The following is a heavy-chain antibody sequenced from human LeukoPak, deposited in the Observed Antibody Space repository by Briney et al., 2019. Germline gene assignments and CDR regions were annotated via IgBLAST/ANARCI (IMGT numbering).Heavy chain of an antibody. V-gene: IGHV3-9*01. D-gene: IGHD3-16*01. CDR3: AKTLAASLYGMDV. CDR2: ISWNSGSI. Sequence: GGSLRLSCAASGFTFDDYAMHWVRQAPGKGLEWVSGISWNSGSIGYADSVKGRFTISRDNAKNSLYLQMNSLRAEDTALYHCAKTLAASLYGMDVWGQGTTVTVPS. CDR1: GFTFDDYA. J-gene: IGHJ6*02.